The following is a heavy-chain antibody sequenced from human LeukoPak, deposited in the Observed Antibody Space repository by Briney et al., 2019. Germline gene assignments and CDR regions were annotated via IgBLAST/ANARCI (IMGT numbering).Heavy chain of an antibody. D-gene: IGHD4-23*01. CDR1: GFTFSTHN. Sequence: GGSLRLSCVASGFTFSTHNIHWVRQAPGKGLEWVSTISSSSSSYKYYADSVKGRFTISRDNAKNTLYLQMNSLRVEDTAVYYCARGRPHGNDYWGQGTLVTVSS. CDR3: ARGRPHGNDY. V-gene: IGHV3-21*01. CDR2: ISSSSSSYK. J-gene: IGHJ4*02.